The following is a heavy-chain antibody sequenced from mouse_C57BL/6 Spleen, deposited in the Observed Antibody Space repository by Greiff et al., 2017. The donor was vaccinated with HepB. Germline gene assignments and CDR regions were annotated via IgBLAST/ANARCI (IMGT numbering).Heavy chain of an antibody. V-gene: IGHV1-58*01. D-gene: IGHD1-1*01. Sequence: VHVKQSGAELVRPGSSVKMSCKTSGYTFTSYGINWVKQRPGQGLEWIGYIYIGNGYTEYNEKFKGKATLTSDTSSSTAYMQLSSLTSEDSAIYFCARSTTVVATEGYFDYWGQGTTLTVSS. CDR3: ARSTTVVATEGYFDY. CDR2: IYIGNGYT. CDR1: GYTFTSYG. J-gene: IGHJ2*01.